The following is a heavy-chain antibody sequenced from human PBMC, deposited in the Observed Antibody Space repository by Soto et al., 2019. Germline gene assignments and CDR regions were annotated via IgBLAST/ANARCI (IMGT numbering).Heavy chain of an antibody. V-gene: IGHV4-34*01. CDR3: AGHADHSSGFTHY. D-gene: IGHD6-19*01. Sequence: PPETLSLTCAVSGGSFSGYYWSWIRQPPGKGLEWIGDINHSGSTNYNPSLKSRVTISVDTSKNQFSLKLSSVNAADKAVYYCAGHADHSSGFTHYWGERTLVTVS. J-gene: IGHJ4*02. CDR2: INHSGST. CDR1: GGSFSGYY.